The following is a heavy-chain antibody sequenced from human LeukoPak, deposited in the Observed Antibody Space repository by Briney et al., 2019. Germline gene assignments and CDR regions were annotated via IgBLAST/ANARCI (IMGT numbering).Heavy chain of an antibody. CDR1: GGSISSYY. J-gene: IGHJ4*02. CDR3: ASGPGSGWYSG. V-gene: IGHV4-59*01. D-gene: IGHD6-19*01. CDR2: IYDSGST. Sequence: SETLSLTCTVSGGSISSYYWSWIRQPPGKGLEWIGYIYDSGSTNYNPSLKSRVTISVDTSKNQFSLKVSSVTAADTAVYYCASGPGSGWYSGWGQGTLVTVSS.